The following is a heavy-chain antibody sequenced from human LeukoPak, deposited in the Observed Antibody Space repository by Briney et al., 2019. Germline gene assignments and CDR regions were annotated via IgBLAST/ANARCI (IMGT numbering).Heavy chain of an antibody. CDR2: ISGSGGST. Sequence: PGGSLRLSCAASGFTFSSYAMSWVRQAPGKGLEWVSAISGSGGSTYYADSVKGRFTISRDNSKNTLYLQMNSLRAEDTAVYYCAKGGLDYDFWSGYYTGIDYWGQGTLVTVSP. CDR3: AKGGLDYDFWSGYYTGIDY. CDR1: GFTFSSYA. D-gene: IGHD3-3*01. V-gene: IGHV3-23*01. J-gene: IGHJ4*02.